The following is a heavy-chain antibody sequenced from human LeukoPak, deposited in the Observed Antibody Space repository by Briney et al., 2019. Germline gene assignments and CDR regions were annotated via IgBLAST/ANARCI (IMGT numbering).Heavy chain of an antibody. CDR1: GFTFGKYW. V-gene: IGHV3-7*03. CDR2: IKLDGSEK. D-gene: IGHD3-3*01. Sequence: GGSLRLSCVASGFTFGKYWMSWVRQAPGKGLEWVANIKLDGSEKNYVDSVKGRFTISRDNTKNSLYLQMNSLRVEDTAVFYCARDQYDTWSQRGNFDSWGQGTLVIVSS. CDR3: ARDQYDTWSQRGNFDS. J-gene: IGHJ4*02.